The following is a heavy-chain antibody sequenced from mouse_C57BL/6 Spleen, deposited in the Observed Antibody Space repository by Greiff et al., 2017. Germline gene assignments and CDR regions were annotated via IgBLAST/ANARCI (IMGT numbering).Heavy chain of an antibody. CDR3: ARSDDYDGYWYFDV. CDR1: GYTFTSYW. D-gene: IGHD2-4*01. CDR2: IDPNSGGT. V-gene: IGHV1-72*01. J-gene: IGHJ1*03. Sequence: QVQLQQPGAELVKPGASVKLSCKASGYTFTSYWTHWVKQRPGRGLEWIGRIDPNSGGTKYNEKFKSKATLTVDKPSSTAYMQLSSLTSEDSAVYYCARSDDYDGYWYFDVWGTGTTVTVSS.